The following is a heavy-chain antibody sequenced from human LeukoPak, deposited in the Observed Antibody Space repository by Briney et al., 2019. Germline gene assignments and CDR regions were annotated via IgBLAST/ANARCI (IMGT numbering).Heavy chain of an antibody. D-gene: IGHD2-2*01. V-gene: IGHV3-21*01. CDR3: ARGRGCSSTSCYPDY. CDR1: GFTFIDYR. Sequence: PGGSLRLSCAASGFTFIDYRMSWVRQAPGKGLEWVSSISPSRSYIYYADSVKGRFTISRDNAKSSLFLQMNSLRDEDTAVYYCARGRGCSSTSCYPDYWGQGTLVTVSS. CDR2: ISPSRSYI. J-gene: IGHJ4*02.